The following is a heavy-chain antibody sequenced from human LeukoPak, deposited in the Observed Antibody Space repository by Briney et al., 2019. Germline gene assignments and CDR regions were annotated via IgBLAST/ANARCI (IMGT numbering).Heavy chain of an antibody. Sequence: PSETLSLTCTVSGGSISSYYWSWIRQPAGKGLEWIGRIYTSGSTNYNPSLKSRVTMSVDTSKSQFSLKLSSVTAADTAVYYCAREFSSGRVASLVDYWGQGTLVTVSS. J-gene: IGHJ4*02. V-gene: IGHV4-4*07. CDR3: AREFSSGRVASLVDY. CDR2: IYTSGST. CDR1: GGSISSYY. D-gene: IGHD1-26*01.